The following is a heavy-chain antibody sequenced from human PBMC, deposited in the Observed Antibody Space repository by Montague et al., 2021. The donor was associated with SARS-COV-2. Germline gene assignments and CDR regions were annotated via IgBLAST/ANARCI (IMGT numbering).Heavy chain of an antibody. V-gene: IGHV3-21*01. CDR1: GFTFSSYS. CDR2: ISSSSSYI. D-gene: IGHD3-16*01. CDR3: ARDSPDYVWGSYGMDV. Sequence: SLRLSCAASGFTFSSYSMNWVRQAPGKGLEWVSSISSSSSYIYYADSVKGRFTISRDNAKNSLYLQTNSLRAEDTAVYYCARDSPDYVWGSYGMDVWGQGTTVTVSS. J-gene: IGHJ6*02.